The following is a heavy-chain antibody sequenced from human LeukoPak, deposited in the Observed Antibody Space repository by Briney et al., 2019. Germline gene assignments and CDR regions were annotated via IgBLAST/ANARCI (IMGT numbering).Heavy chain of an antibody. CDR1: GFTFSSYA. Sequence: GGSLRLSCAASGFTFSSYAVSWVRQAPGKGLAWVSAISDSGGSTQYADSVKGRFTISRDNAKNSLYLQMNSLRAEDTALYYCAKAGYYYDSSDPGDYWGQGTLVTVSS. V-gene: IGHV3-23*01. D-gene: IGHD3-22*01. J-gene: IGHJ4*02. CDR2: ISDSGGST. CDR3: AKAGYYYDSSDPGDY.